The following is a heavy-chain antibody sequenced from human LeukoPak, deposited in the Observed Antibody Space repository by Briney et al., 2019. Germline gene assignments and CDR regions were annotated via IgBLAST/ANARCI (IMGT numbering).Heavy chain of an antibody. CDR3: AKSTSSWSEFEY. V-gene: IGHV3-43D*03. D-gene: IGHD6-13*01. Sequence: GGSLRLSCAASGFTFDDYAMHWVRQAPGKGLEWVSLITWDGDSTYYADSVKGRFTISRDNSKNSLYLQMNSLRAEDTAFYYCAKSTSSWSEFEYWGQGTLVTVSS. CDR1: GFTFDDYA. J-gene: IGHJ4*02. CDR2: ITWDGDST.